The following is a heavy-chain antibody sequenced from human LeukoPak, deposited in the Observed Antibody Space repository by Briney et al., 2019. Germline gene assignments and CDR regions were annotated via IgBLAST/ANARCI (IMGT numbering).Heavy chain of an antibody. D-gene: IGHD3-22*01. CDR2: ISGSGGST. Sequence: GGSLRLSCAASGFTFSSYAMSWVRQAPGKGLEWVSAISGSGGSTYYADSEKGRFTISRDNSKNTLYLQMNSLRAEDTAVYYCAKDSRITMIVVVIPYYFDYWGQGTLVTVSS. CDR3: AKDSRITMIVVVIPYYFDY. V-gene: IGHV3-23*01. CDR1: GFTFSSYA. J-gene: IGHJ4*02.